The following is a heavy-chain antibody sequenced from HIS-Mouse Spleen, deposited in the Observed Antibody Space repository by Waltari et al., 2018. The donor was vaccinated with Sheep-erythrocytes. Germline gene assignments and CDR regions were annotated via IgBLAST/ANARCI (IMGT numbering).Heavy chain of an antibody. CDR1: GFTFSSYG. CDR2: ISYDGSNK. J-gene: IGHJ4*02. Sequence: QLQLVESGGGVVQPGRSLRLSCAASGFTFSSYGMPWVRQAPGKGLEWVAIISYDGSNKYYADSVKCRFTISRDNSKNTLYLQMNSLRAEDTVVYYCAKDRRGFWDYWGQGTLVTVSS. D-gene: IGHD3-10*01. CDR3: AKDRRGFWDY. V-gene: IGHV3-30*18.